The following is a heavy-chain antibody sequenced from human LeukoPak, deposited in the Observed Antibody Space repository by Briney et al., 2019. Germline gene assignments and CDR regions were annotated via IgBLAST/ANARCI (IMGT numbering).Heavy chain of an antibody. J-gene: IGHJ5*02. CDR3: TRRVSATRWFDP. Sequence: GGSLRLSCAASGFTFSTYWMHWVRQAPGKGLVWVSRINGDGRATIYADSVKGRFTISRDNAENTMYLQMNSLTVEDTAVYYCTRRVSATRWFDPWGQGTLVSVSS. D-gene: IGHD2-15*01. V-gene: IGHV3-74*01. CDR2: INGDGRAT. CDR1: GFTFSTYW.